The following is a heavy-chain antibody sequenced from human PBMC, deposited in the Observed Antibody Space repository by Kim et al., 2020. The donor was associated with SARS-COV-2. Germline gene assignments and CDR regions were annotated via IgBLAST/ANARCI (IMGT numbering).Heavy chain of an antibody. J-gene: IGHJ5*02. CDR2: INHSGST. CDR1: GGSFNGYY. V-gene: IGHV4-34*01. CDR3: ARGLGGRFQNWFDP. D-gene: IGHD3-3*01. Sequence: SETLSLTCAVYGGSFNGYYWSWIRQPPGKGLEWIGEINHSGSTNYNPSLKSRVTISVDTSKNQFSLKLSSVTAADTAVYYCARGLGGRFQNWFDPWGQGTLVTVSS.